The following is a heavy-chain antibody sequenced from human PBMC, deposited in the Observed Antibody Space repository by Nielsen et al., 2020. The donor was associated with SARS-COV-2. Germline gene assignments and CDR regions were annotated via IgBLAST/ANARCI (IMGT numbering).Heavy chain of an antibody. D-gene: IGHD6-19*01. CDR2: IWRGGNYK. J-gene: IGHJ4*02. CDR1: GFTFSTHA. Sequence: GESLKISCAASGFTFSTHAMHWVRQAPGKGLEWVAMIWRGGNYKFYPDSVRGRFTISRDDPKNLVSLQMESLRVEDTALYYCTRDPPDSGWALDYWGQGIPVTVSS. V-gene: IGHV3-33*04. CDR3: TRDPPDSGWALDY.